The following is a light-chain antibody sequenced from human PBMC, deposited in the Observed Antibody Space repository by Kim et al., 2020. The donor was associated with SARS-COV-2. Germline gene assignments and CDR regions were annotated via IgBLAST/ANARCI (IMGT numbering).Light chain of an antibody. CDR3: GTWDSSLSAVI. Sequence: GLKVTISCSGSSSNIGNNYVSWYQQLPGTAPKLLIYDNNKRPSGIPGRFSGSKYGTSATLGITGLQTGDEADYYCGTWDSSLSAVIFGGGTQLTVL. CDR2: DNN. CDR1: SSNIGNNY. V-gene: IGLV1-51*01. J-gene: IGLJ2*01.